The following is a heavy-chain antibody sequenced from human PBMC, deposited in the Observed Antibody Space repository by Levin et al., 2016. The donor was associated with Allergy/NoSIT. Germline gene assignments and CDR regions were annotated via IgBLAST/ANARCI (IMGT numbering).Heavy chain of an antibody. CDR3: ARHYSTPVANWNYVVGAPNWFDP. D-gene: IGHD1-7*01. J-gene: IGHJ5*02. CDR2: IYYSGST. Sequence: WIRQPPGKGLEWIGSIYYSGSTYYNPSLKSRVTISVDTSKNQFSLKLSSVTAADTAVYYCARHYSTPVANWNYVVGAPNWFDPWGQGTLVTVSS. V-gene: IGHV4-39*01.